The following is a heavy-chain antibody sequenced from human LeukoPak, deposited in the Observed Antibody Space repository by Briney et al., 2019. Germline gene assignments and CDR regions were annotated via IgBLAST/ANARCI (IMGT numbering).Heavy chain of an antibody. Sequence: RYLTFNCAASGFSCDDYAMHWLRPAPGKDLEWVSGISWNSGSIGYADSVKGRFTISRDNAKNSLYLQMNSLRAEDTVLYYCAIDKDFDYYSGEDVWGQGATVSVS. CDR3: AIDKDFDYYSGEDV. V-gene: IGHV3-9*01. CDR2: ISWNSGSI. CDR1: GFSCDDYA. J-gene: IGHJ6*02. D-gene: IGHD3-3*01.